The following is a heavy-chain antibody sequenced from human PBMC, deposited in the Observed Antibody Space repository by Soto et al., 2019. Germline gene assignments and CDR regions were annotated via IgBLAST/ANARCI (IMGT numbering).Heavy chain of an antibody. V-gene: IGHV4-61*01. CDR1: GGSVNSGSFY. D-gene: IGHD1-26*01. CDR2: IDHSGIT. Sequence: PSETLPLTSTVCGGSVNSGSFYWSWIPQSQRKGLEWIGEIDHSGITNNNTALKSRDTMSVDTSKNQFSLKLRSVTAAETAVYYCARGVSVTLAVQGVALDKNYFDSWSQGTLVTVSS. J-gene: IGHJ4*02. CDR3: ARGVSVTLAVQGVALDKNYFDS.